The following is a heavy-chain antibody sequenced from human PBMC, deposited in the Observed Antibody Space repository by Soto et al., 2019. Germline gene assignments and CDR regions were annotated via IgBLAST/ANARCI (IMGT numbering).Heavy chain of an antibody. J-gene: IGHJ4*02. CDR1: GGSISSGGYY. D-gene: IGHD3-10*01. V-gene: IGHV4-31*03. CDR3: ATYGSGSYKPTTFDY. Sequence: QVQLQESGPGLVKPSQTLSLTCTVSGGSISSGGYYWSWIRQHPGKGLEWIGYIYYSGSTYYNPSLKSRVTISVDTSKNRFALKLSSVTAADTAVYYCATYGSGSYKPTTFDYWGQGTLVTVSS. CDR2: IYYSGST.